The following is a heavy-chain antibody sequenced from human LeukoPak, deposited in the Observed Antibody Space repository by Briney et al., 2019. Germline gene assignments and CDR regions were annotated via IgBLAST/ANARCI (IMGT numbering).Heavy chain of an antibody. J-gene: IGHJ6*03. Sequence: KPGGSLRLSCAASGFTFSSYSMNWVRQAPGKGLEWVSSISSSSSYIYYADSVKGRFTISRDNAKNSLYLQMNSLRAEDTAVYYCARVVEGPTVARYLYYYYYYMDVWGKGTTVTVSS. CDR3: ARVVEGPTVARYLYYYYYYMDV. V-gene: IGHV3-21*01. CDR1: GFTFSSYS. D-gene: IGHD4-17*01. CDR2: ISSSSSYI.